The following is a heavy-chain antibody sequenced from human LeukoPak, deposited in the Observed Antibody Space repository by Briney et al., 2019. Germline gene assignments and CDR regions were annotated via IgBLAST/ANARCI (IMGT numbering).Heavy chain of an antibody. CDR2: INPNSGGT. V-gene: IGHV1-2*02. Sequence: ASVKVSCKASGYTFTGYYMHWVRQAPGQGLEWMGWINPNSGGTNYAQKFQGRVTMTRDTSISTAYMELSRLRSDDTAVYYCARDQSYYYDSSGYYYNTEYFQHWGQGTLVTVSS. J-gene: IGHJ1*01. CDR3: ARDQSYYYDSSGYYYNTEYFQH. D-gene: IGHD3-22*01. CDR1: GYTFTGYY.